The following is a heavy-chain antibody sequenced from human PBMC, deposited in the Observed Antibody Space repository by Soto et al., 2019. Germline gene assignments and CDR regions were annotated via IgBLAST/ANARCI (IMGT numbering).Heavy chain of an antibody. CDR3: AREEAVRIERWFDP. V-gene: IGHV4-31*03. Sequence: SETLYLTCTVSGGSVSIHGYYWNWIRQHPGRGLEWIGFISYNGNTHYNPSLKNRVTISVDTSENQFSLTLSSVTAADTAVYYCAREEAVRIERWFDPWGQGTLVTVS. CDR1: GGSVSIHGYY. J-gene: IGHJ5*02. D-gene: IGHD3-10*01. CDR2: ISYNGNT.